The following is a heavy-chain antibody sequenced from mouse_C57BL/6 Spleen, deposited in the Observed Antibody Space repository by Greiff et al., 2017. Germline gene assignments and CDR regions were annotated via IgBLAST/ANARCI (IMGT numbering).Heavy chain of an antibody. Sequence: EVQLQQSGPELVKPGASVKISCKASGYTFTDYYMNWVKQSHGKSLEWIGDINPNNGGTSYNQKFTGKATLTVDKSSTTASLELRSLTSADSAVDYCARGGYRIPGFAYWGQETLVTVSA. CDR1: GYTFTDYY. V-gene: IGHV1-26*01. J-gene: IGHJ3*01. D-gene: IGHD2-14*01. CDR2: INPNNGGT. CDR3: ARGGYRIPGFAY.